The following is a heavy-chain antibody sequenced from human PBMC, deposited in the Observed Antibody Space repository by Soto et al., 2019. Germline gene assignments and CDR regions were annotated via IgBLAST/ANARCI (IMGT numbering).Heavy chain of an antibody. CDR1: GFTFSSYG. Sequence: GGSLRLSCAASGFTFSSYGMHWVRQAPGKGLEWVAVISYDGSNKYYADSVKGRFTISRDNSKNTLYLQMNSLRAEDTAVYYCAKDLLRFLEWLEYYYYYYGMDVWGQGTTVTVSS. D-gene: IGHD3-3*01. J-gene: IGHJ6*02. V-gene: IGHV3-30*18. CDR3: AKDLLRFLEWLEYYYYYYGMDV. CDR2: ISYDGSNK.